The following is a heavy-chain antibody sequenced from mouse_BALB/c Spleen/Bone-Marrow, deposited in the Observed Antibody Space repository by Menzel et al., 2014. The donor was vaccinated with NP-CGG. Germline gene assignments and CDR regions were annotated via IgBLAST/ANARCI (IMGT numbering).Heavy chain of an antibody. D-gene: IGHD2-14*01. Sequence: VQLQQSGAELMKPGASVKISCKATGYTFSSFWIEWVKQGPGHGLEWIGEILPGGDSTNYNEKFKGKATFTADTSSNTAYMQLSSLTSEDSAVYYCARGDRYDVRFDYWGQGTTLTVSS. V-gene: IGHV1-9*01. CDR3: ARGDRYDVRFDY. CDR2: ILPGGDST. CDR1: GYTFSSFW. J-gene: IGHJ2*01.